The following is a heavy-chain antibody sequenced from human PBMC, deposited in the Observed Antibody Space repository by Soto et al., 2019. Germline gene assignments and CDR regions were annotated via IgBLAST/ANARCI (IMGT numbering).Heavy chain of an antibody. Sequence: PSATLSLTCAVSGGSISSGGYSWSWIRQPPGKGLEWIGYIYYSGSTYYNPSLKSRVTISVDTSKNQFSLKLSSVTAADTAVYYCARRGTYYYDSSGLSGGAFDIWGQGTMVTVSS. CDR2: IYYSGST. J-gene: IGHJ3*02. V-gene: IGHV4-30-2*03. D-gene: IGHD3-22*01. CDR3: ARRGTYYYDSSGLSGGAFDI. CDR1: GGSISSGGYS.